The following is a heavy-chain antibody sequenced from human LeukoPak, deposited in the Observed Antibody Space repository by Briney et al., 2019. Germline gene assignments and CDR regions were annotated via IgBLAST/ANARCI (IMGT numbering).Heavy chain of an antibody. J-gene: IGHJ4*02. Sequence: PGGSLRLSCAASGFTLSSYAMSWVRQAPGKGLEWVSAISGSGGSTYYADSVKGRFTISRDNAKNSLYLQMNSLRAEDTAVYYCARDHLDSSGTDYWGQGTLVTVSS. V-gene: IGHV3-23*01. D-gene: IGHD3-22*01. CDR1: GFTLSSYA. CDR3: ARDHLDSSGTDY. CDR2: ISGSGGST.